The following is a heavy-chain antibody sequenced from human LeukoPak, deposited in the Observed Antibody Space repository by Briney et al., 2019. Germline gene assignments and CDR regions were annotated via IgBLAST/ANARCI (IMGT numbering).Heavy chain of an antibody. CDR3: ARHTAYSSSWYHYYGMDV. V-gene: IGHV4-39*01. D-gene: IGHD6-13*01. CDR2: IYYSGST. Sequence: SETLSLTCTVSGGSISSSGYYWGWIRQPPGKGLEWIGSIYYSGSTYYNPSLKSRVTISVDTSKNQFSLKLSSVTAADTAVYYCARHTAYSSSWYHYYGMDVWGQGTTVTVPS. J-gene: IGHJ6*02. CDR1: GGSISSSGYY.